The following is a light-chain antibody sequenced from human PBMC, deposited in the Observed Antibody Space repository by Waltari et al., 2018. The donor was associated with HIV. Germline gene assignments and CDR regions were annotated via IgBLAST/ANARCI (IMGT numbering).Light chain of an antibody. CDR2: EAS. J-gene: IGKJ3*01. CDR3: QHRSNWPPLFT. CDR1: QSVSRY. Sequence: IVLTQSPATLSLSLGAIATLSFRASQSVSRYLAGYQQKAGQDPRLLIYEASDRATGIPARFSGSGSGTDFTLTISSLEPEDFAVYYCQHRSNWPPLFTFGPGTKVDIK. V-gene: IGKV3-11*01.